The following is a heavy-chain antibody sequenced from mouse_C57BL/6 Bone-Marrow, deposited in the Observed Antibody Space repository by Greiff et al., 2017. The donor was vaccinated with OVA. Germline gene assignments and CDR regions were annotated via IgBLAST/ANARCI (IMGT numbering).Heavy chain of an antibody. J-gene: IGHJ3*01. CDR2: SRNKANDYTT. CDR3: ARGLWFAY. CDR1: GFTFSDFY. Sequence: EVKVVESGGGLVQSGRSLRLSCAPSGFTFSDFYMEWVRQAPGKGLEWIAASRNKANDYTTEYSASVKGRFIVSRDTSQSILYLQMNALRAEDTAIYYCARGLWFAYWGQGTLVTVSA. V-gene: IGHV7-1*01.